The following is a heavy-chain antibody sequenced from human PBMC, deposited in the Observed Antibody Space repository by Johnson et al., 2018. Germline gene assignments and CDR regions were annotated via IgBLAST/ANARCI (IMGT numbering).Heavy chain of an antibody. CDR3: ATTPLYTDPGFYYKGLDV. D-gene: IGHD2-8*01. Sequence: QVQLVESGGGVVQPGGSLRLSCTASGFSFRSYGMQWVRQAPGKGLDWVAVIWHDGNNKYHADSVKGRFTISRDNSNNMLYLQMNNLRAEDTALYYCATTPLYTDPGFYYKGLDVWGQGTTVTVSS. J-gene: IGHJ6*02. CDR1: GFSFRSYG. CDR2: IWHDGNNK. V-gene: IGHV3-33*01.